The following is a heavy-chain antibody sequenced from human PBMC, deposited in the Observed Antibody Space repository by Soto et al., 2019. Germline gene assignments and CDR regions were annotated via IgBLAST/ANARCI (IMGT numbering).Heavy chain of an antibody. V-gene: IGHV3-23*01. CDR2: ISGRGGVT. D-gene: IGHD3-22*01. Sequence: EVPLLESGGGLVQPGGSLRLTCVGSGFTFRNQDMRWVRQAPGKGLEWVSGISGRGGVTYYADSVKGRFTISRDNSKNTLYLQMNNLRANDTAVYYCAKDRQFRSYYESAGRYNDWGQGTLVTVSS. CDR1: GFTFRNQD. J-gene: IGHJ4*02. CDR3: AKDRQFRSYYESAGRYND.